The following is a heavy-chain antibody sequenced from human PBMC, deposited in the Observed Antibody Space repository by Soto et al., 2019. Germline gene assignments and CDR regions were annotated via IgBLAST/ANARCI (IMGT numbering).Heavy chain of an antibody. CDR2: IKQDGSGK. Sequence: EVQLVESGGGLVRPGGSLRLSCVASGITLSSSWMAWVRQAPGKGLEWVANIKQDGSGKYYVESVKGRCTISKDNAENSLYPQISALKHEDTAIYDFAKGGRYDYWTVLDPWGQGTLVTVSS. V-gene: IGHV3-7*01. J-gene: IGHJ5*02. CDR3: AKGGRYDYWTVLDP. CDR1: GITLSSSW. D-gene: IGHD3-16*01.